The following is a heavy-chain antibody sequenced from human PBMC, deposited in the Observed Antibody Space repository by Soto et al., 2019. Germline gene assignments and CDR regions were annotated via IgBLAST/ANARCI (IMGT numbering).Heavy chain of an antibody. CDR3: ARGRITPLVSGINRLAIFDY. D-gene: IGHD3-10*01. Sequence: SETLSLTCAVYNGSFTNYYWTWIRQPPGKGLEWIGEVSHSGSAHYIPALKSRLTISVDTSKNQLSLNLKSVTAADTAVYYCARGRITPLVSGINRLAIFDYWGQGVMVTVSS. J-gene: IGHJ4*02. CDR1: NGSFTNYY. V-gene: IGHV4-34*01. CDR2: VSHSGSA.